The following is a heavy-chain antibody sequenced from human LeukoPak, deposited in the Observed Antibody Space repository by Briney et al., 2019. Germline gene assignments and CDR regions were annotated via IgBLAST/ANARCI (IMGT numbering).Heavy chain of an antibody. D-gene: IGHD3-10*01. J-gene: IGHJ4*02. CDR3: TTDLTGSADVDY. V-gene: IGHV3-15*01. Sequence: GGSLRLSCAASGFTFSNAWMSWVRQAPGKGLEWVGRIKSKTDGGTTDYAAPVKGRFTISRDDSKNTLYPQMNSLKTEDTAVYYCTTDLTGSADVDYWGQGTLVTVSS. CDR1: GFTFSNAW. CDR2: IKSKTDGGTT.